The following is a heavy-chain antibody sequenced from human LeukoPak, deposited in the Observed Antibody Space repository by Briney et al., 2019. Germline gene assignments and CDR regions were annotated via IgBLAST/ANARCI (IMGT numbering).Heavy chain of an antibody. CDR1: GFTFSTYG. D-gene: IGHD6-13*01. Sequence: AGRSLRLSCAASGFTFSTYGMHWVRQAPGKGLEWVAIIWADGNKKYYADFVKSRFTISRDNSQNMLYLQMNSLRAEDTAVYYCARDLVLAAGTSKYWGQGTLVTVSS. CDR3: ARDLVLAAGTSKY. CDR2: IWADGNKK. J-gene: IGHJ4*02. V-gene: IGHV3-33*01.